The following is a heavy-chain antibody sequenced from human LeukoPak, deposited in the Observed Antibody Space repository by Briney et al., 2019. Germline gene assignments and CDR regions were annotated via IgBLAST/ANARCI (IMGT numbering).Heavy chain of an antibody. J-gene: IGHJ6*03. CDR3: ASPAGSFIAARPYYYYYMDV. CDR2: IIPIFGTA. CDR1: GCTFSSYA. V-gene: IGHV1-69*13. Sequence: ASVKVSCKAFGCTFSSYAISWVRQAPGQGLEWMGGIIPIFGTANYAQKFQGRVTMTADESTSTAYMELSSLRSEDTAVYYCASPAGSFIAARPYYYYYMDVWGKGTTVTVSS. D-gene: IGHD6-6*01.